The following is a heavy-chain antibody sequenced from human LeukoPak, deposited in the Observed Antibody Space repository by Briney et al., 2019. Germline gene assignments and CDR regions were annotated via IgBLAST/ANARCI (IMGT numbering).Heavy chain of an antibody. D-gene: IGHD6-6*01. V-gene: IGHV3-33*08. CDR2: IWYGGSNK. J-gene: IGHJ3*02. CDR1: GFTFSSYG. Sequence: GGSLRLSCAASGFTFSSYGMHWVRQAPGKGLEWVAVIWYGGSNKYYADSVKGRFTISRDNSKNTLYLQMNSLRAEDTAVYYCARDSSSFAFDIWGQGTMVTVSS. CDR3: ARDSSSFAFDI.